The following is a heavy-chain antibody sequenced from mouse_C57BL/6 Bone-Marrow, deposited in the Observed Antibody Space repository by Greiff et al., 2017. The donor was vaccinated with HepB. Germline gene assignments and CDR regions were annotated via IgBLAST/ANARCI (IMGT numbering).Heavy chain of an antibody. J-gene: IGHJ1*03. CDR1: GYTFTSYG. Sequence: QVQLQQSGAELAKPGASVKLSCKASGYTFTSYGISWVKQRTGQGLEWIGEIYPRSGNTYYNEKFKGKATLTADKSSSTAYMELRSLTSEDSAVYFCARGYRWYFDVWGTGTTVTVSS. CDR3: ARGYRWYFDV. CDR2: IYPRSGNT. V-gene: IGHV1-81*01. D-gene: IGHD2-14*01.